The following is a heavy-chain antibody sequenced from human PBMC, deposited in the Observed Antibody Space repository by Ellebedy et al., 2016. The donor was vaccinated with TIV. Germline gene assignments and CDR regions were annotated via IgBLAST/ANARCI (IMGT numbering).Heavy chain of an antibody. J-gene: IGHJ4*02. Sequence: KVSXKGSRHSFTSYWIGWVRQLPGKGPEWMGRIDPSDSYTSYNPSFQGHVNISVDKSISTAFLQWRSLKASDSALYYCSIVAAGTLGSHWGQGTLVTVSS. CDR1: RHSFTSYW. V-gene: IGHV5-10-1*01. D-gene: IGHD6-13*01. CDR2: IDPSDSYT. CDR3: SIVAAGTLGSH.